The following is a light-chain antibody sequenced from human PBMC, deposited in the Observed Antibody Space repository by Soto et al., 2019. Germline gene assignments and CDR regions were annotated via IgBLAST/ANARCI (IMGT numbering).Light chain of an antibody. Sequence: DIQLTQSPPFLSTSVGDIVTITCRASQDIRNYLAWYQQKPGKAPKVLIYAASTLLSGVPSRFSGSGSGTEFSLTISSLQPEDCATYCCQQLDSYPRTFGQGTKVDIK. CDR2: AAS. J-gene: IGKJ1*01. CDR3: QQLDSYPRT. CDR1: QDIRNY. V-gene: IGKV1-9*01.